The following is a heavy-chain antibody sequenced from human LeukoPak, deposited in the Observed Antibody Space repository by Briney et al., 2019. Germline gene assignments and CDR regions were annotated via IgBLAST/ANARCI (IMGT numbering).Heavy chain of an antibody. J-gene: IGHJ6*03. V-gene: IGHV3-21*01. D-gene: IGHD1-1*01. CDR2: ISSSSSYI. Sequence: GGSLRLSCAASGFTFSSYSMSWVRQAPGKGLEWVSSISSSSSYIYYADSVKGRFTISRDNAKNSLYLQMNSLRAEDTAVYYCARGPPKPRENWNDLMDVWGKGTTVTVSS. CDR1: GFTFSSYS. CDR3: ARGPPKPRENWNDLMDV.